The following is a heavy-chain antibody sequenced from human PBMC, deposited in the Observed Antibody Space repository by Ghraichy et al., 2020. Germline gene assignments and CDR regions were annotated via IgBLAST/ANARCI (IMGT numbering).Heavy chain of an antibody. V-gene: IGHV1-46*01. CDR2: INPSGGST. J-gene: IGHJ6*02. CDR3: AQLLASSTNYYYGMDV. Sequence: SVKVSCKASGYTFTSYYMHWVRQAPGQGLEWMGIINPSGGSTSYAQKFQGRVTMTRDTSTSTVYMELSSLRSEDTAVYYCAQLLASSTNYYYGMDVWGQGTTVTVSS. CDR1: GYTFTSYY. D-gene: IGHD1-26*01.